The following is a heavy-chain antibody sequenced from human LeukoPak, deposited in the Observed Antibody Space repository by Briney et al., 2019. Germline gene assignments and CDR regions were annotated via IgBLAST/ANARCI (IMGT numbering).Heavy chain of an antibody. J-gene: IGHJ6*03. Sequence: GASVKVSCKASGYTFTGYYMHWVRQAPGQGLEWMGWINPNSGGTNYAQKFQGWVTMTRDTSISTAYMELISLTSDDAAVYYCARAGGYCGSTSCYSGYYYYFMDVWGKGTTVTVSS. CDR2: INPNSGGT. CDR3: ARAGGYCGSTSCYSGYYYYFMDV. CDR1: GYTFTGYY. D-gene: IGHD2-2*01. V-gene: IGHV1-2*04.